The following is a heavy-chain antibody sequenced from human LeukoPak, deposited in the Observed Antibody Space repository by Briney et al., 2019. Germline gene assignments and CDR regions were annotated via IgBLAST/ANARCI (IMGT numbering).Heavy chain of an antibody. CDR1: GFTFRSFQ. CDR2: ISSSGGTI. Sequence: GGSLGLSCVASGFTFRSFQVNWVRQAPGKGLEWVSYISSSGGTIHYADSVKGRFTISRNNAKNSVSLQMDSLGAADTAVYYCAREDFNYGMDVWGQGTTVIVSS. CDR3: AREDFNYGMDV. V-gene: IGHV3-48*03. J-gene: IGHJ6*02.